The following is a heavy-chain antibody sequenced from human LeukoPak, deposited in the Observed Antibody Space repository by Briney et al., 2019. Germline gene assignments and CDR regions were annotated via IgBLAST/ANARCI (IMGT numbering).Heavy chain of an antibody. CDR2: IRGSVGGT. Sequence: GGSLRLSCVVSGFTCSTYAMTWARQAPGRGLEWVSSIRGSVGGTYYVDSVRGRFTISRDNSKNTLYLQMNSLRAEDTAIYYCSRDPNGDYVGAFDFQRWGQGTLVTVSS. V-gene: IGHV3-23*01. CDR1: GFTCSTYA. J-gene: IGHJ1*01. CDR3: SRDPNGDYVGAFDFQR. D-gene: IGHD4-17*01.